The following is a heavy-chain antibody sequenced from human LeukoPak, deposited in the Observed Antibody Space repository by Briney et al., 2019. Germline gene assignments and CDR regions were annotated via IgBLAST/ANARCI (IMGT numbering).Heavy chain of an antibody. J-gene: IGHJ3*02. D-gene: IGHD3-3*01. Sequence: GGSLRLSCAASGFTFSSYSMNWVRQAPGKGLEWVSSISSSSSYIYYADSVKGRFTISRDNAKNSLYLQMNSLRAEDTAVYYCARGADFWSGYPDDAFDIWGQGTMVTVSS. CDR2: ISSSSSYI. V-gene: IGHV3-21*01. CDR3: ARGADFWSGYPDDAFDI. CDR1: GFTFSSYS.